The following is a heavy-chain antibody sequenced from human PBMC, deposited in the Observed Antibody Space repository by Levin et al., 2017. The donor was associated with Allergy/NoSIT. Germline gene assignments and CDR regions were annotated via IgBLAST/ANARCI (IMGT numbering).Heavy chain of an antibody. CDR1: GFTFNTYS. V-gene: IGHV3-48*02. D-gene: IGHD1-26*01. CDR3: ARLSGSYVLDL. CDR2: ISSSSSSSSTI. J-gene: IGHJ2*01. Sequence: GGSLRLSCAASGFTFNTYSMNWVRQAPGKGLEWVSHISSSSSSSSTIYYADSVKGRFTISRDNAKNSLYLQMNSLRDEDTAVYYCARLSGSYVLDLWGRGTLVTVSS.